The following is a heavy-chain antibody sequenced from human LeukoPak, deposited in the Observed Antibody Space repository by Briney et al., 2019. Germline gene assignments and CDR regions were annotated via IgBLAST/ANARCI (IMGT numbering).Heavy chain of an antibody. CDR1: GGSISSYY. Sequence: SETLSLTCTVSGGSISSYYWSWIRQPPGKGLEWIGYIYYSGSTNYNPSLKSRVTISVDTSKNQFSLKLSSVTAADTAVYYCARTFLSTGTTEDYWGQGTLVTVSS. CDR2: IYYSGST. V-gene: IGHV4-59*12. D-gene: IGHD1-1*01. J-gene: IGHJ4*02. CDR3: ARTFLSTGTTEDY.